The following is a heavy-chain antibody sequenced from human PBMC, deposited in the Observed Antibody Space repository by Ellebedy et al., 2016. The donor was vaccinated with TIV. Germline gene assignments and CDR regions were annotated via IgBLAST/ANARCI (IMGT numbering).Heavy chain of an antibody. CDR2: IIPILGIA. V-gene: IGHV1-69*04. Sequence: AASVKVSCKASGGTFSSYAISWVRQAPGQGLEWMGRIIPILGIANYAQKFQGRVTITADKSTSTAYMELSSLRSEDTAVYYCARLPSSSWYQDPQYYYGMDVWGQGTTVTVSS. D-gene: IGHD6-13*01. CDR1: GGTFSSYA. J-gene: IGHJ6*02. CDR3: ARLPSSSWYQDPQYYYGMDV.